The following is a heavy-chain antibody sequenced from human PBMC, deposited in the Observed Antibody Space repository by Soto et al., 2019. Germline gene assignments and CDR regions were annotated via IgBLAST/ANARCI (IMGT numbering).Heavy chain of an antibody. D-gene: IGHD3-16*01. CDR3: ARHVVMITFGGVSNVAFDI. CDR1: GYSFTSYW. CDR2: IDPSDSYT. V-gene: IGHV5-10-1*01. Sequence: GESLKISCKVSGYSFTSYWISWLRQMPGKVLEWMGRIDPSDSYTNYSPSFQGHVTISADKSISTAYLQWSSLKASDTAMYYCARHVVMITFGGVSNVAFDIWGQGTMVRVS. J-gene: IGHJ3*02.